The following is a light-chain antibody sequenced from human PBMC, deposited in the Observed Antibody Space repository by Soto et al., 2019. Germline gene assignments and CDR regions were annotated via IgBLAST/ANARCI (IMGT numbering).Light chain of an antibody. V-gene: IGKV3-15*01. CDR2: DAS. CDR3: QQYDHWPPFT. Sequence: EIVMTQSPATLSVSSGERATLSCRAGQSVSSNLAWYQQKPGQAPRLLIYDASTRATGIPVRFSGSGSGTEFTLTISSLRSEDFAVYHCQQYDHWPPFTFGPGTKVDIK. J-gene: IGKJ3*01. CDR1: QSVSSN.